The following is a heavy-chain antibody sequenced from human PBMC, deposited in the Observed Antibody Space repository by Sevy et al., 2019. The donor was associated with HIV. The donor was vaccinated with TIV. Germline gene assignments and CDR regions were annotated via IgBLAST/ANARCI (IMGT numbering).Heavy chain of an antibody. D-gene: IGHD2-21*01. CDR1: GGSISRHY. Sequence: SETLSLTCTVSGGSISRHYWNWLRQPPGNGLEWIGYIYYSGSTNYNPSLKSRVTISVDTSQNQFSLKLSSVTAADTAVYFCARADTYYSSVDDWGQGTLVTVSS. CDR3: ARADTYYSSVDD. V-gene: IGHV4-59*11. J-gene: IGHJ4*02. CDR2: IYYSGST.